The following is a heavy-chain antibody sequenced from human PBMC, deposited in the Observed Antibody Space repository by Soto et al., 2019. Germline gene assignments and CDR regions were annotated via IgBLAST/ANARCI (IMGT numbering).Heavy chain of an antibody. D-gene: IGHD3-3*01. Sequence: SGPTLVNPTQTLTLTCTFSGFSLSTSGVGVGWIRQPPGKALEWLALIYWDDDKRYSPSLKSRLTITKDTSKNQVVLTMTNMDPVDTATYYCAHSGYDFWSGYSSYYYMHVWGKGTTVTVSS. CDR2: IYWDDDK. J-gene: IGHJ6*03. CDR3: AHSGYDFWSGYSSYYYMHV. CDR1: GFSLSTSGVG. V-gene: IGHV2-5*02.